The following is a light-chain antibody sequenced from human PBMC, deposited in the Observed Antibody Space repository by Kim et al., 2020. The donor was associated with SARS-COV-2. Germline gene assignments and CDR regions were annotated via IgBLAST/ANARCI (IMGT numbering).Light chain of an antibody. CDR3: RSYDNSLGAVV. J-gene: IGLJ3*02. CDR1: SSNIGGEYD. Sequence: GVTISCTGSSSNIGGEYDVHWYQQLPATAPKIVIYNNNNRPSGVPDRFSGSKSGTSASPAITGLQGDDEADYYCRSYDNSLGAVVFGGGTQLTVL. CDR2: NNN. V-gene: IGLV1-40*01.